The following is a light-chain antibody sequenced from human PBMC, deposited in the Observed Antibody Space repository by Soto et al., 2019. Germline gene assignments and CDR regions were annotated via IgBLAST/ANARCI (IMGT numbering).Light chain of an antibody. V-gene: IGLV2-14*03. CDR2: DVS. J-gene: IGLJ1*01. CDR1: SSDVGGYNY. Sequence: QSALTQPASVSGSPGQSITISCTGTSSDVGGYNYVSWYQYHPGKAPKLMIYDVSNRPSGVSNRFSGSKSGNTASLIISGLQAEDEADYYCSSYTSSSTLSTYVFGTGTKVTIL. CDR3: SSYTSSSTLSTYV.